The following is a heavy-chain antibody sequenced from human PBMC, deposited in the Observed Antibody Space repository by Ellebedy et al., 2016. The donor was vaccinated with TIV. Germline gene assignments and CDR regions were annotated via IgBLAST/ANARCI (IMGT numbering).Heavy chain of an antibody. CDR3: ARDSLWFGRNPSSD. V-gene: IGHV3-53*01. J-gene: IGHJ4*02. CDR2: IYSGGST. Sequence: GESLKISXAASGFTFSSYAMSWVRQAPGKGLEWVSVIYSGGSTYYADSVKGRFTISRDNSKNTLYLQMNSLRAEDTAVYYCARDSLWFGRNPSSDWGQGTLVTVSS. D-gene: IGHD3-10*01. CDR1: GFTFSSYA.